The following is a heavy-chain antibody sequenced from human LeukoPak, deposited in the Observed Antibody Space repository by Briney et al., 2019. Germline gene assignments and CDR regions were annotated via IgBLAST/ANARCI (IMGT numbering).Heavy chain of an antibody. Sequence: SETLSLTCAVYGGSFSGYYWGWIRQPPGKGLEWIGEINHSGSTNYNPSLKSRVTISVDTSKNQFSLKLSSVTAADTAVYYCARHPLMVRGTRRHYFDYWGQGTLVTVSS. D-gene: IGHD3-10*01. J-gene: IGHJ4*02. V-gene: IGHV4-34*01. CDR3: ARHPLMVRGTRRHYFDY. CDR2: INHSGST. CDR1: GGSFSGYY.